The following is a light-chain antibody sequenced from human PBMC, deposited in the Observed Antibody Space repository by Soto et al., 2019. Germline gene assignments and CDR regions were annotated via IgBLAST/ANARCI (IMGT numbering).Light chain of an antibody. CDR3: NSYTGSSTYV. CDR2: EVS. J-gene: IGLJ1*01. V-gene: IGLV2-18*02. CDR1: SSDVGSYNR. Sequence: QSALTQPPSVSGSPGQSVAISCTGTSSDVGSYNRVSWYQQPPGAAPQLMIYEVSNRPSGVPDRFSGSKSGNTASLTISGLQAEDEADYYCNSYTGSSTYVFGTGTKVTDL.